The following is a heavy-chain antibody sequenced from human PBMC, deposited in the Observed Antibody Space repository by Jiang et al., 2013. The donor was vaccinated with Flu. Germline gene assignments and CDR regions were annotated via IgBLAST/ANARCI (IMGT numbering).Heavy chain of an antibody. J-gene: IGHJ4*02. D-gene: IGHD1-26*01. Sequence: LLKPSETLSLTCAVYGGSFSGYYWSWIRQPPGKGLEWIGEINHSGSTNYNPSLKSRVTISIDTSKNQFSLKLSSVTAADTAVFYCASVIVGPTRIFDYWGQGTLVTVSS. CDR3: ASVIVGPTRIFDY. CDR1: GGSFSGYY. CDR2: INHSGST. V-gene: IGHV4-34*01.